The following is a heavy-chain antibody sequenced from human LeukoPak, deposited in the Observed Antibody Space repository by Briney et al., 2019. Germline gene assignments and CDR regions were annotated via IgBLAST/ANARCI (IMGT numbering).Heavy chain of an antibody. D-gene: IGHD3-16*01. V-gene: IGHV4-39*07. J-gene: IGHJ6*03. CDR2: IYYTGST. CDR1: GGSIRSSSYY. CDR3: ARETSQKGAHYMDV. Sequence: SETLSLTCTVSGGSIRSSSYYWGWIRQPPGKGLEWIGCIYYTGSTYYNPSLKSRVTISVDTSKNQFSLKLSSVTAADTAVYYCARETSQKGAHYMDVWGKGTTVTVSS.